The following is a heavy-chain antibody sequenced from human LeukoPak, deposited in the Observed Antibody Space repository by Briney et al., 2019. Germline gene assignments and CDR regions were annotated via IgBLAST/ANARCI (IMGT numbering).Heavy chain of an antibody. V-gene: IGHV3-30*04. D-gene: IGHD4-11*01. CDR2: ISYDGGNT. CDR3: AKDRLHLQHFDS. Sequence: GGSLRLSCAASGFTFSSYAMHWVRQAPGKGLEWVSVISYDGGNTYYADSVKGRFTISRDNSKNTLYLQMNSLRVEDTAVYYCAKDRLHLQHFDSWGQGTLVTVSS. J-gene: IGHJ4*02. CDR1: GFTFSSYA.